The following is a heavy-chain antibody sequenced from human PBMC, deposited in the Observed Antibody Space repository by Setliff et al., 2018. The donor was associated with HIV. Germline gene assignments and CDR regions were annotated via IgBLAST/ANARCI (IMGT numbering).Heavy chain of an antibody. CDR3: ARDRASSGYYARFDH. CDR2: IDDSSDYI. Sequence: GGSLRLSCAASGFTFTRHTIIWVRQAPGKGLEWVSSIDDSSDYIRYADSVKGRFTISRDNAKKLVYLQMNSLRAEDTAIYYCARDRASSGYYARFDHWGQGTLVTVSS. J-gene: IGHJ4*02. CDR1: GFTFTRHT. D-gene: IGHD3-22*01. V-gene: IGHV3-21*01.